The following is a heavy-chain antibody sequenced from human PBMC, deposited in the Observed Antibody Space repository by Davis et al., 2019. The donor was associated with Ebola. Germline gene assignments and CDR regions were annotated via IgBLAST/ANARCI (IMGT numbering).Heavy chain of an antibody. CDR2: ISYDGRNK. CDR1: GFTFSRYV. J-gene: IGHJ5*02. CDR3: ARGAPSYNWNWFDP. V-gene: IGHV3-30*03. D-gene: IGHD1-20*01. Sequence: GESLKISCAASGFTFSRYVMHWVRQAPGKGLEWLAVISYDGRNKFSADSVKGRFTISRDNSKNTLYLQMNSLRTEDTAVYYCARGAPSYNWNWFDPWGQGTLVTVSS.